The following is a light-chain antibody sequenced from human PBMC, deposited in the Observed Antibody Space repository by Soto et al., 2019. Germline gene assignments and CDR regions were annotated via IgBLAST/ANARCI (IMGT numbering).Light chain of an antibody. Sequence: QSVLTQPPSASGTPGQRVTISCSGWTSNIGTNYVYWYQQLPGTAPKLLIYSNNQRPSGVPDRFSGSKSGTSASLAISGLRSEDEADYYCAAWADSLSGRVFGGGTKLTVL. CDR2: SNN. CDR1: TSNIGTNY. J-gene: IGLJ2*01. V-gene: IGLV1-47*01. CDR3: AAWADSLSGRV.